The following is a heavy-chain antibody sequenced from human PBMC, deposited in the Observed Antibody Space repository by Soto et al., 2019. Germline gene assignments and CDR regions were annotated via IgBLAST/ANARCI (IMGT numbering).Heavy chain of an antibody. CDR2: IVVGSGNT. Sequence: GASVKVSCKASGFTFTSSAVQWVRQARGQRLEWIGWIVVGSGNTNYAQKFQERVTITRDMSTSTAYMELSSLRSEDTAVYYCAADTFDSSGVTPSGVWGQGTTVTVSS. D-gene: IGHD6-19*01. J-gene: IGHJ6*02. V-gene: IGHV1-58*01. CDR3: AADTFDSSGVTPSGV. CDR1: GFTFTSSA.